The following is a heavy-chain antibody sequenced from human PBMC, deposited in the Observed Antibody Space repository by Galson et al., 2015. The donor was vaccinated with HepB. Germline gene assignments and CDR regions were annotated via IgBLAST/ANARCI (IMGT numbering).Heavy chain of an antibody. Sequence: SLRLSCAGSGFIFRHHAMAWIRQAPGEGPEWVSGINGRGSTRSYSDAVKGRFSISRDNSKDTVFLQMDNLRAEDTAVYYCVKEGSRFGGDWFDPWGQGALVTVS. CDR3: VKEGSRFGGDWFDP. CDR2: INGRGSTR. J-gene: IGHJ5*02. V-gene: IGHV3-23*01. CDR1: GFIFRHHA. D-gene: IGHD3-16*01.